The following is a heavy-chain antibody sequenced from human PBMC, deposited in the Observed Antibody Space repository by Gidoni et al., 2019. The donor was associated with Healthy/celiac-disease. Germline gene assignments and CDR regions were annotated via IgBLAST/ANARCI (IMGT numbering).Heavy chain of an antibody. D-gene: IGHD3-10*01. CDR1: GFTFSSYG. J-gene: IGHJ2*01. CDR2: ISYDGSNK. Sequence: QVQLVESGGGVVQPGRSLRISCAASGFTFSSYGMHWVRQAPGKGLEWVSVISYDGSNKYYADSVKGRFTISRDNSKNTLYLQMNSLRAEDTAVYYCAKGPYNARYFDLWGRGTLVTVSS. V-gene: IGHV3-30*18. CDR3: AKGPYNARYFDL.